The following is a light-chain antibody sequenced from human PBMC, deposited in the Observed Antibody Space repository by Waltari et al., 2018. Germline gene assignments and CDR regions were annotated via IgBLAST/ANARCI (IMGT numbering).Light chain of an antibody. J-gene: IGKJ1*01. CDR3: QNHERLPAT. V-gene: IGKV3-20*01. Sequence: VVLTQSPGTLSLSPGERATLSCRASQSSGRYLVWYQQRPGQAPRLLIYAASTRATGIPDRFSGSGSGTDFTLTISRLEPEDFAVYYCQNHERLPATFGQGTKVEIK. CDR1: QSSGRY. CDR2: AAS.